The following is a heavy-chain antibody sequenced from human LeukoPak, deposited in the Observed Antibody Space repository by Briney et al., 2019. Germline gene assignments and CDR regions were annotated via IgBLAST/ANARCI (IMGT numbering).Heavy chain of an antibody. V-gene: IGHV5-51*01. CDR1: GCSFTNYW. J-gene: IGHJ4*02. Sequence: GEALKISWKGSGCSFTNYWIGWVRQLPGKGLGWMGIIYPGDSDTRYSPSFQGQVTISADKSISTAFLQWSSLKASDTAMYYCAISGGGSYHEESFDYWGQGTLVTVSS. CDR3: AISGGGSYHEESFDY. D-gene: IGHD1-26*01. CDR2: IYPGDSDT.